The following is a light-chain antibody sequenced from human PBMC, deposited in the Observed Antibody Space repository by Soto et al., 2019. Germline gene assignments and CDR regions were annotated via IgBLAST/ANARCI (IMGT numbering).Light chain of an antibody. CDR2: GNS. J-gene: IGLJ1*01. CDR1: SSNIGAGYD. CDR3: QSYDSSLSGSYV. V-gene: IGLV1-40*01. Sequence: QSVLTQPPSVSGAPGQRVTISCTGSSSNIGAGYDVNWYQQLPGAAPKLLIFGNSNRPSGVPDRFSGSKSGTSASLAITGLQAEDEADYYCQSYDSSLSGSYVFGTGTKLTLL.